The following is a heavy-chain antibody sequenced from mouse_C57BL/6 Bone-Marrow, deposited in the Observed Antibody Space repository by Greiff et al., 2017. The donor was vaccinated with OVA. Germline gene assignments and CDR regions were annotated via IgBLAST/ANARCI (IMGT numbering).Heavy chain of an antibody. J-gene: IGHJ2*01. CDR3: AREDYSNYVIDY. Sequence: VQLQQSGPELVKPGASVKISCKASGYTFTDYYMNWVKQSHGKSLEWIGDINPNNGGTSYNQKFKGKATLTVDKSSSTAYMELRSLTSEDSAVYYCAREDYSNYVIDYWGQGTTLTVSS. CDR1: GYTFTDYY. CDR2: INPNNGGT. D-gene: IGHD2-5*01. V-gene: IGHV1-26*01.